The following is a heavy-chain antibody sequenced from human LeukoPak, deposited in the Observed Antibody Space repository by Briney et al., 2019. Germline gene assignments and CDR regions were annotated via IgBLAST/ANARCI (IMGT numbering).Heavy chain of an antibody. CDR3: APGGPGYYFDY. V-gene: IGHV3-23*01. D-gene: IGHD3-10*01. J-gene: IGHJ4*02. Sequence: GGSLRLSCAASGFTFSSYTMSWVRQAPGKGLEWVSAISGSGGRTYYADSVKGRFTISGDNSKNTLYLQMNSLRAEDTAVYYCAPGGPGYYFDYWGQGTLVTVSS. CDR1: GFTFSSYT. CDR2: ISGSGGRT.